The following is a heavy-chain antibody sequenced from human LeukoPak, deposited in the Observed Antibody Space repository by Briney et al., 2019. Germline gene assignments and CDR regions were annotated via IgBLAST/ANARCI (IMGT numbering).Heavy chain of an antibody. J-gene: IGHJ3*02. Sequence: SETLSLTCTVSGYSISSGYYWGWIRPPPGKGLQWIGTIYHSGSTYYNPSLKSRVTISVDTSKNQFSLKLSSVTAADTAVYYCARGGDYYDTGAFDIWGQGTMVTVSS. CDR2: IYHSGST. V-gene: IGHV4-38-2*02. CDR1: GYSISSGYY. CDR3: ARGGDYYDTGAFDI. D-gene: IGHD3-22*01.